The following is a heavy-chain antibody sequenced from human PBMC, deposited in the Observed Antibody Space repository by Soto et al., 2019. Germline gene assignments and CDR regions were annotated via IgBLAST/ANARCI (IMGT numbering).Heavy chain of an antibody. CDR1: GRSMSSNY. Sequence: PSETLSLTCSVSGRSMSSNYWSWIRQSPGKGLEWIGKIKHNGSSNYKASLRSRVSISVDMSKNQVSLRLSSVTAADTAVYYCARGGSSDWQVALDIWGQGTMVTVSS. CDR2: IKHNGSS. CDR3: ARGGSSDWQVALDI. J-gene: IGHJ3*02. V-gene: IGHV4-34*01. D-gene: IGHD6-25*01.